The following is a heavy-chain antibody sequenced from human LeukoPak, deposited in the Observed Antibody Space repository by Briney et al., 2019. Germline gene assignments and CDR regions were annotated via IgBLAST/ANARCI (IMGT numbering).Heavy chain of an antibody. V-gene: IGHV1-46*03. Sequence: ASVKVSCKASGYTFTSYYMHWVRQAPGQGLEWMGIINLNHGSTNYAKKFQGRVTMTRDTSTSTVYIELSSLRSEDTAVYYCTRVYCSSSSCYNADYWGQGTLVTVSS. J-gene: IGHJ4*02. CDR3: TRVYCSSSSCYNADY. D-gene: IGHD2-2*02. CDR2: INLNHGST. CDR1: GYTFTSYY.